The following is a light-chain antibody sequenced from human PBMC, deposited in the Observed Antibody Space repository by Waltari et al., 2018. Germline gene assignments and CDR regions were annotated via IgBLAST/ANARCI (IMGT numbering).Light chain of an antibody. J-gene: IGKJ1*01. CDR2: ATS. Sequence: DIQMTQSPSSLSASAGDTVTITCRASQGISTYLNWFQQKPGKAPKRLIYATSNLESGVPSRFSGSGSGTDFTLTISSLQPEDFATYYCLQYNSHPWTFGQGTKVEIK. CDR3: LQYNSHPWT. CDR1: QGISTY. V-gene: IGKV1-17*01.